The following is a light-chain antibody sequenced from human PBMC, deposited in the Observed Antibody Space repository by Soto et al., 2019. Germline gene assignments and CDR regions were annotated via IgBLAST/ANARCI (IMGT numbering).Light chain of an antibody. CDR1: SSNIGSNT. CDR3: AAWDASLNGWV. Sequence: QAVVTQPPSASGTPGQRVTISCSGSSSNIGSNTVNWYQQLPGTAPKLLIYNNNQRPSGVPDRFSGSKSGTSASLAISGLQSEDEADYYCAAWDASLNGWVFGGGTKLTVL. V-gene: IGLV1-44*01. CDR2: NNN. J-gene: IGLJ3*02.